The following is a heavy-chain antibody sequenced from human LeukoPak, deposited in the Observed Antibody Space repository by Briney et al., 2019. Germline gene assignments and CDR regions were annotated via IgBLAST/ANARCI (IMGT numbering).Heavy chain of an antibody. CDR1: GGSFSGYY. Sequence: SETLSLTCAVYGGSFSGYYWSWIRQPPGKGLEWIGEINHSGSTNYNPSLKSRVTISVDTSKNQFSLKLSSVTAADTAVYYCARGPQEGVTTDYWGQGTLVTVSS. CDR3: ARGPQEGVTTDY. D-gene: IGHD4-17*01. V-gene: IGHV4-34*01. CDR2: INHSGST. J-gene: IGHJ4*02.